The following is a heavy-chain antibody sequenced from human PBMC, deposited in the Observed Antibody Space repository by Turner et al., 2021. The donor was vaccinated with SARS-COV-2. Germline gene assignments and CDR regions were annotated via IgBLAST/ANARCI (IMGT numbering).Heavy chain of an antibody. J-gene: IGHJ5*02. V-gene: IGHV4-59*05. CDR1: GGSISSYY. Sequence: QVQLQESGPGLVKPSETLSLTCTVSGGSISSYYWSWIRQPPGKGLEWIGSIYYSGSTYYNPSLKSRVTISVDTSKNQFSLKLSSVTAADTAVYYRARGRIMITFGGVIPNWFDPWGQGTLVTVSS. CDR2: IYYSGST. CDR3: ARGRIMITFGGVIPNWFDP. D-gene: IGHD3-16*02.